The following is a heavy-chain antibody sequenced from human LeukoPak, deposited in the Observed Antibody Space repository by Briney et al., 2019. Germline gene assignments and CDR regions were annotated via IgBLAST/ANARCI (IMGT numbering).Heavy chain of an antibody. CDR1: GGSISTYY. CDR2: IYNSGST. CDR3: ARGGYSYGYDDDFDY. D-gene: IGHD5-18*01. V-gene: IGHV4-59*01. Sequence: SETLSLTCTVSGGSISTYYWSWIRHPPGKGLEWIGYIYNSGSTNYNPSLKSRVTISVDTSKNKFSLKLSSVTAADTAVYYCARGGYSYGYDDDFDYWDQGTLVTVSS. J-gene: IGHJ4*02.